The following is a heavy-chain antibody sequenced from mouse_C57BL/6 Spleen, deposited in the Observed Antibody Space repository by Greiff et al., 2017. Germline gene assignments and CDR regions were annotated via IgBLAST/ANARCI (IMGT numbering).Heavy chain of an antibody. CDR3: ASAWDSSFCWYFGV. CDR1: GYTFTSYW. V-gene: IGHV1-69*01. J-gene: IGHJ1*03. CDR2: IDPSDSYT. Sequence: QVQLQQPGAELVMPGASVKLSCTASGYTFTSYWMHWVKQRPGQGLEWIGEIDPSDSYTNYHPKFKGKSTLSVDNSSSTAYMQLSSLTSEATAVYYGASAWDSSFCWYFGVWGTGTTVTVAS. D-gene: IGHD1-1*01.